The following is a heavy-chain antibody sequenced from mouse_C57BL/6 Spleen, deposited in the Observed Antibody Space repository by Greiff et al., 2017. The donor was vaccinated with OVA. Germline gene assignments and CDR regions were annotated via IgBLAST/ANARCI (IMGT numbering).Heavy chain of an antibody. J-gene: IGHJ3*01. CDR1: GYSITSGYY. D-gene: IGHD1-1*01. CDR3: ARGGADYYGSSPGFAY. Sequence: EVKLVESGPGLVKPSQSLSLTCSVTGYSITSGYYWNWIRQFPGNKLEWMGYISYDGSNNYNPSLKNRISITRDTSKNQFFLKLNSVTTEDTATYYCARGGADYYGSSPGFAYWGQGTLVTVSA. CDR2: ISYDGSN. V-gene: IGHV3-6*01.